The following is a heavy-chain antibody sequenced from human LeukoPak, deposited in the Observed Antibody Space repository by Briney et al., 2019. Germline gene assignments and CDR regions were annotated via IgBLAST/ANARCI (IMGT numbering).Heavy chain of an antibody. CDR3: AREGVWRQQLVDYYYGMDV. J-gene: IGHJ6*02. CDR1: GFTVRSNY. D-gene: IGHD6-13*01. CDR2: IYSGGST. Sequence: GGSLRLSCAASGFTVRSNYMSWVRQAPGKGLEWVSVIYSGGSTYYADSVKGRFTISRDNAKNTLYLQMNSLRAEDTAVYYCAREGVWRQQLVDYYYGMDVWGQGTTVTVSS. V-gene: IGHV3-53*01.